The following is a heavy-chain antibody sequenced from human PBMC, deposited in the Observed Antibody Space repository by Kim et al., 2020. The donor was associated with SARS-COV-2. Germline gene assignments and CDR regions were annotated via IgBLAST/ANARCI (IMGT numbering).Heavy chain of an antibody. CDR1: GFTFSSYG. CDR2: ISYDGSNK. J-gene: IGHJ6*03. CDR3: AKDHRYYDFWSGYLNPAYYYYYYMDV. V-gene: IGHV3-30*18. Sequence: GGSLRLSCAASGFTFSSYGMHWVRQAPGKGLEWVAAISYDGSNKYYADSVKGRFTISRDNSKNTLYLQMNSLRAEDTAVYYCAKDHRYYDFWSGYLNPAYYYYYYMDVWGKGTTVTVSS. D-gene: IGHD3-3*01.